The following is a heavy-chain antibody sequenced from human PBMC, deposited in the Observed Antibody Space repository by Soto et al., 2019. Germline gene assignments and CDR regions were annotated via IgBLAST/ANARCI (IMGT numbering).Heavy chain of an antibody. CDR1: GFTFSSYA. J-gene: IGHJ6*02. Sequence: QVQLVESGGGVVQPGRSLRLSCAASGFTFSSYAMHWVRQAPGKGLEWVAVISYDGSNKYYADSVKGRFTISRDNSKNTLYLQMNSLRAEDKAVYYCARVNWNYYGMDVWGQGTTVTVSS. D-gene: IGHD1-20*01. CDR3: ARVNWNYYGMDV. CDR2: ISYDGSNK. V-gene: IGHV3-30-3*01.